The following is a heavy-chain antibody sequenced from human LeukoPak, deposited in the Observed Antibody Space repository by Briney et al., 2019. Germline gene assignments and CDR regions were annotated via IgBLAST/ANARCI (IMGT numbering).Heavy chain of an antibody. CDR1: GGTFSSYA. CDR2: IIPIFGTA. D-gene: IGHD2-15*01. V-gene: IGHV1-69*13. CDR3: AAYCSGGSCYSEGGYYYGMDV. J-gene: IGHJ6*04. Sequence: SVKVSCKASGGTFSSYAICWVRQAPGQGREWMGGIIPIFGTANYAQKFQGRVTITADESTSTAYMELSSLRSEDTAVYYCAAYCSGGSCYSEGGYYYGMDVWGKGTTVTVSS.